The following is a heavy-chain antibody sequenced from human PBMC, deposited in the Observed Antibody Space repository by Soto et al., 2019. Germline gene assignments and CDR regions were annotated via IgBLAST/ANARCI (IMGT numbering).Heavy chain of an antibody. CDR3: ARVLAGSYGDYVPSPFYFDY. J-gene: IGHJ4*02. Sequence: QVQLVESGGGVVQPGRSLRLSCAASGFTFNIYGMHWVRQAPGKGLEWVAVISYDGSNKYYTGSVRGRFTISRDDSKNTLYLQMNSLGAEDTAVYCCARVLAGSYGDYVPSPFYFDYWGKGTLVTVSS. CDR2: ISYDGSNK. CDR1: GFTFNIYG. D-gene: IGHD4-17*01. V-gene: IGHV3-30*03.